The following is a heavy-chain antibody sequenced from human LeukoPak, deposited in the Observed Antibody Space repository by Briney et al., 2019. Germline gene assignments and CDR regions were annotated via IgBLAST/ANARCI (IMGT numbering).Heavy chain of an antibody. Sequence: GASVKVSCKASGFTSTSSVVQWVRQARGQRLEWIGWIVVGSGNTNYAQKFQERVTITRDMSTSTAYMELSRLRFEDTAVYYCAADRAGSYLRFVYWGQGTPVTVSS. J-gene: IGHJ4*02. CDR2: IVVGSGNT. CDR1: GFTSTSSV. D-gene: IGHD3-10*01. V-gene: IGHV1-58*01. CDR3: AADRAGSYLRFVY.